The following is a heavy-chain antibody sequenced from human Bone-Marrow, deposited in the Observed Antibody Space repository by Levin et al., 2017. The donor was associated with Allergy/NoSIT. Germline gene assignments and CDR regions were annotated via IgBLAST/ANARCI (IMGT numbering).Heavy chain of an antibody. CDR3: ARTYYDYIWGSYRYYYYYYMDV. CDR1: GFSLSNARMG. J-gene: IGHJ6*03. CDR2: IFSNDEK. V-gene: IGHV2-26*01. Sequence: ASGPTLVKPTETLTLTCTVSGFSLSNARMGVSWIRQPPGKALEWRAHIFSNDEKSYSTSLKSRLTISKDTSKSQVVLTMTNMDPVDTATYYCARTYYDYIWGSYRYYYYYYMDVWGKGTTVTVSS. D-gene: IGHD3-16*02.